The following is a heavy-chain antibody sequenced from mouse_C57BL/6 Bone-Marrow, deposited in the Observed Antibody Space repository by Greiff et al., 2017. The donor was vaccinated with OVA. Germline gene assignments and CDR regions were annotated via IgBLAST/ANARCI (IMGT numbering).Heavy chain of an antibody. CDR2: ISSGSSTI. J-gene: IGHJ4*01. CDR1: GFTFSDYG. V-gene: IGHV5-17*01. CDR3: AKIYYYGSIYAMDY. D-gene: IGHD1-1*01. Sequence: EVHLVESGGGLVKPGGSLKLSCVASGFTFSDYGMHWVRQAPEKGLEWVAYISSGSSTIYYADTVKGRFTISRDNAKNTLFLQMTSLRSEDTAMYYCAKIYYYGSIYAMDYWGQGTSVTVSS.